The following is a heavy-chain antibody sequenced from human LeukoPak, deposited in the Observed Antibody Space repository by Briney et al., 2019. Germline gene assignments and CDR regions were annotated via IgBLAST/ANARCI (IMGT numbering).Heavy chain of an antibody. J-gene: IGHJ4*02. CDR1: GGSVNSGSYY. D-gene: IGHD1-26*01. Sequence: SETLSLTCTVSGGSVNSGSYYWNWIRQPPGKGLEWIGYIYYSGSTNYNPSLKSRVTISVDTSKNQFSLKLSSVTAADTAIYYCARAAYSGSYHSDYWGQGTLVTVSS. CDR3: ARAAYSGSYHSDY. V-gene: IGHV4-61*01. CDR2: IYYSGST.